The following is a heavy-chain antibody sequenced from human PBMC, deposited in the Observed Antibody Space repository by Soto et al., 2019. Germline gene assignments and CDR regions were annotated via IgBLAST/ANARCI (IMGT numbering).Heavy chain of an antibody. CDR2: ISSSGGST. D-gene: IGHD1-26*01. J-gene: IGHJ3*02. V-gene: IGHV3-23*01. Sequence: GGSLRLSCAASGFTFNSYAMSWVRQAPGKGLEWVSTISSSGGSTYYADSVKGRFTISRGNSKNTLYLQMNSLTAEDTAVYYCAKAIVGATLHALDIWGQGTMVTVSS. CDR3: AKAIVGATLHALDI. CDR1: GFTFNSYA.